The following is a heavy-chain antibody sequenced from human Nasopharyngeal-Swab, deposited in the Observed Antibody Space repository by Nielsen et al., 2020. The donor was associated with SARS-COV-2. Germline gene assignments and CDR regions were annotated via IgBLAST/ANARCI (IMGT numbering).Heavy chain of an antibody. V-gene: IGHV4-34*01. D-gene: IGHD2-8*01. CDR3: ARHMLGGPTAFDI. CDR2: INHSGST. Sequence: WIRQPPGKGLEWIGEINHSGSTNYNPSLTSRVAISVDKSKNQFSLKLRSVTAADTAVFYCARHMLGGPTAFDIWGQGTVVTVSS. J-gene: IGHJ3*02.